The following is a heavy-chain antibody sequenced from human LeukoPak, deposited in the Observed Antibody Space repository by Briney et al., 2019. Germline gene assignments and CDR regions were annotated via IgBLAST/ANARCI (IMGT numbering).Heavy chain of an antibody. J-gene: IGHJ3*02. CDR2: ISSSGTI. CDR3: ARGGSYLSAFDI. CDR1: GFTLSSYA. D-gene: IGHD1-26*01. Sequence: AGGSLRLSCAASGFTLSSYAMSWVRQAPGKGLEWVSYISSSGTIYYADSVKGRFTISRDNSKNTLYLQMNSLRAEDTAVYYCARGGSYLSAFDIWGQGTMVTVSS. V-gene: IGHV3-48*01.